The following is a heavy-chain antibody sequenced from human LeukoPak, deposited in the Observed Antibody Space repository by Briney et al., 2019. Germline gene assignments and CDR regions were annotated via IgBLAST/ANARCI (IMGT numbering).Heavy chain of an antibody. J-gene: IGHJ4*02. CDR3: SRDRGPYSRGEAGFDC. V-gene: IGHV3-74*01. D-gene: IGHD6-13*01. CDR1: GFTFSRNW. CDR2: ISSDSSST. Sequence: LGGSLRLSCAASGFTFSRNWMHWVRQAPGKGLLWVSRISSDSSSTTYVDSVKGRFTISRDNARSTLYLQMDSLTAEDTAVYYCSRDRGPYSRGEAGFDCWGQGTLVTVSS.